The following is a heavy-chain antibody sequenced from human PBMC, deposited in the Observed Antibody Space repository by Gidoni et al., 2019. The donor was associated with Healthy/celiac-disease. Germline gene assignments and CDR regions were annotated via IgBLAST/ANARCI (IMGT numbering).Heavy chain of an antibody. V-gene: IGHV4-4*02. J-gene: IGHJ4*02. D-gene: IGHD3-3*01. CDR1: GGSISRSNC. CDR3: ARVWTGNYFDY. Sequence: QVQLQESGPGLVKPSGTLSLPCAVSGGSISRSNCWSWVRQPPGKGLEWIWDIYHSGSTNYNPFLKSRVTISVDKSKTQFSLKLRAVTAEDTAVYYCARVWTGNYFDYWGQGTLVTVSS. CDR2: IYHSGST.